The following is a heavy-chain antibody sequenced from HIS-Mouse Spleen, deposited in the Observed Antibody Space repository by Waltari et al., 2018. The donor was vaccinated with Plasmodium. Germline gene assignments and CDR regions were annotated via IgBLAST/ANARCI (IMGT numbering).Heavy chain of an antibody. Sequence: QVQLVQSGAEVKKPGASVKVSCKASGYTFTNYGISWLRQAPGQGLEWMGWISPYNGNTHFAQQLQGRVTITTDTSTSTAYMELRSLRSDDSAVYYCARGSAGDAFDIWGQGTMVTVSS. CDR1: GYTFTNYG. D-gene: IGHD6-19*01. CDR2: ISPYNGNT. CDR3: ARGSAGDAFDI. J-gene: IGHJ3*02. V-gene: IGHV1-18*01.